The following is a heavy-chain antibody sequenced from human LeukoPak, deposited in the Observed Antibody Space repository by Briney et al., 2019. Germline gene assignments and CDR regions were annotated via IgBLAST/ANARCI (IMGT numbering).Heavy chain of an antibody. Sequence: PGGSLRLSCAASGFTFSSYAMNWVRQAPGKGLEWVSGISNSGGSTYYADSVKGRFTISRDNSKNTLHLQMNSLRAEDTAVYYFAKETRIPFDYWGQGTLVTVSS. J-gene: IGHJ4*02. CDR1: GFTFSSYA. V-gene: IGHV3-23*01. D-gene: IGHD2-2*01. CDR3: AKETRIPFDY. CDR2: ISNSGGST.